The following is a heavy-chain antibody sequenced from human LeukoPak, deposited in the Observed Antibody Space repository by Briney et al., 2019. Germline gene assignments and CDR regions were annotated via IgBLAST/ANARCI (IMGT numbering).Heavy chain of an antibody. V-gene: IGHV3-15*01. CDR1: GFTFSNAW. Sequence: GGSLRLSCAASGFTFSNAWMSWVRQAPGKGLEWVGRIKSKTDGGTTDYAAPVKGRFTISRDDSKNTAYLQMNSLKTEDTAVYYCTRHLLDVVIDHDAFDIWGQGTMVTVSS. CDR2: IKSKTDGGTT. CDR3: TRHLLDVVIDHDAFDI. D-gene: IGHD3-22*01. J-gene: IGHJ3*02.